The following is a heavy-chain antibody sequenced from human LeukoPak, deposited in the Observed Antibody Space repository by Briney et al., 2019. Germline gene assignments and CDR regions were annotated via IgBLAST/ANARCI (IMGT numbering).Heavy chain of an antibody. V-gene: IGHV4-59*08. CDR1: GGSISSYY. Sequence: SETLSLTCTVSGGSISSYYWSWIRQPPGKGLEWIGYVYYSGSTNYNPSLKSRVTISVDTSKNQFSLKLSSVTAADTAVYYCARHPFSPYDAFDIWGQGTMVTVSS. CDR3: ARHPFSPYDAFDI. CDR2: VYYSGST. J-gene: IGHJ3*02. D-gene: IGHD3-3*02.